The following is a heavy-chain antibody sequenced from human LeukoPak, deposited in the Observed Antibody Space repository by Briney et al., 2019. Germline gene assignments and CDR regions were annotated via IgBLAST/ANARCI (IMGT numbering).Heavy chain of an antibody. CDR3: ARGSIAAAGGYYGMDV. CDR1: GGSFSGYY. Sequence: SETLSLTCAVYGGSFSGYYWSWIRQPPGKGLEWIGEINHSGSTNYNPSLKSRVTISVDTSKNQFSLKLSSVTAADTAVYYCARGSIAAAGGYYGMDVWAKGPRSPSP. V-gene: IGHV4-34*01. J-gene: IGHJ6*02. CDR2: INHSGST. D-gene: IGHD6-13*01.